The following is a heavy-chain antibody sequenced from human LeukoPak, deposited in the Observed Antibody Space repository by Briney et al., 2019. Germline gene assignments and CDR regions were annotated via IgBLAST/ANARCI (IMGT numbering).Heavy chain of an antibody. CDR2: IKQDGSEK. D-gene: IGHD3-22*01. CDR3: ARAHITYDSSGYYYVDWFDP. Sequence: GGSLRLSCAASGFTFSSYWMSWVRQAPGKGLEWVANIKQDGSEKYYVDSVKGRFTISRDNAKNSLYLQMNSLRAEDTAVYYCARAHITYDSSGYYYVDWFDPWGQRTLVPVSS. CDR1: GFTFSSYW. V-gene: IGHV3-7*01. J-gene: IGHJ5*02.